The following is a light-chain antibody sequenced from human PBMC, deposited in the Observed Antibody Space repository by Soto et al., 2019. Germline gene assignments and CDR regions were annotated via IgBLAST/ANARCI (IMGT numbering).Light chain of an antibody. Sequence: EIVLTQSPGTLSLSPGERATLSCRASQRVSSNYLAWYQQKPGQAPSLLFYEASNRATGIPDRFSGSGSGTDFTLTISRLEPEDFVVYYCQQFGSSPITFGQGTRLEIK. J-gene: IGKJ5*01. CDR3: QQFGSSPIT. CDR2: EAS. CDR1: QRVSSNY. V-gene: IGKV3-20*01.